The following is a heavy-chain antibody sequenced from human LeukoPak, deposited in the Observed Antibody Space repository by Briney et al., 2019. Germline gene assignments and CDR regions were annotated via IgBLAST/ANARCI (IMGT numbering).Heavy chain of an antibody. CDR3: AKDMGYSGYDTPVSGAFDI. D-gene: IGHD5-12*01. V-gene: IGHV3-9*01. Sequence: LSLTCTVSGGSISIYYWSWIRQPPGKGLEWVSGISWNTGRYADSVKGRFTISRDNAQNSLFLQMNSLRAEDTALYYCAKDMGYSGYDTPVSGAFDIWGQGTMVTVSS. CDR2: ISWNTGR. CDR1: GGSISIYY. J-gene: IGHJ3*02.